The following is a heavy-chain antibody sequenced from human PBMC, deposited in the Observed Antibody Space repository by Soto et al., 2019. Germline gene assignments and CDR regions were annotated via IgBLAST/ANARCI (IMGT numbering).Heavy chain of an antibody. CDR2: IYYSGST. CDR1: GGSISSYY. D-gene: IGHD2-21*02. J-gene: IGHJ5*02. CDR3: GTLPPRIVVVTTELAT. Sequence: SETLSLTCAVYGGSISSYYWSWIRQPPGKGLEWIGYIYYSGSTNYNPSLKSRVTISVDTSKNQFSLKLSSVTAADTAVYYCGTLPPRIVVVTTELATWGQGTLVTVSS. V-gene: IGHV4-59*01.